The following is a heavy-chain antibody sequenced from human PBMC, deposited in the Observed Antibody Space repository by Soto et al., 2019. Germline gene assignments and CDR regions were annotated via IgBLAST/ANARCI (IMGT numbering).Heavy chain of an antibody. CDR3: ARIWRGNYYYGMDV. J-gene: IGHJ6*02. V-gene: IGHV1-46*01. Sequence: QVQLVQSGAEVKKPGASVKVSCKASGYTFTSYYMHWVRQAPGQGLEWMGIINPSGGSTSYAQKFQGRVTMTRDTSTSTVYMEMSSLRSDGTAVYYCARIWRGNYYYGMDVWGQGTTVTVSS. CDR2: INPSGGST. D-gene: IGHD1-26*01. CDR1: GYTFTSYY.